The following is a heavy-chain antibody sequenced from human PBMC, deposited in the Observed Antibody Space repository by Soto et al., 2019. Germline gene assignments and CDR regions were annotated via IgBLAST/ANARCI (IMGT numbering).Heavy chain of an antibody. CDR2: IRWNSGTV. Sequence: GGSLRLSCAASGFTFSSYGMHWVRQAPGKGLEWVAVIRWNSGTVYYADSVKGRFTISRDNAKNTLYLQMNSLTTEDTALYYCAKETQANLGTGGFDYWGQGSPVTVSS. V-gene: IGHV3-30*18. CDR3: AKETQANLGTGGFDY. J-gene: IGHJ4*02. CDR1: GFTFSSYG. D-gene: IGHD7-27*01.